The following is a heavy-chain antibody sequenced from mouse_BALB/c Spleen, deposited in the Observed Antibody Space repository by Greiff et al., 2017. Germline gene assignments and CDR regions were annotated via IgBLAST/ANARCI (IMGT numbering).Heavy chain of an antibody. CDR1: GFTFSDYY. V-gene: IGHV5-4*02. CDR2: ISDGGSYT. D-gene: IGHD2-4*01. J-gene: IGHJ4*01. CDR3: ARRDYGYAMDY. Sequence: EVKLVESGGGLVKPGGSLKLSCAASGFTFSDYYMYWVRQTPEKRLEWVATISDGGSYTYYPDSVKGRFTISRDNAKNNLYLQMSSLKSEDTAMYYCARRDYGYAMDYWGQGTSVTVSS.